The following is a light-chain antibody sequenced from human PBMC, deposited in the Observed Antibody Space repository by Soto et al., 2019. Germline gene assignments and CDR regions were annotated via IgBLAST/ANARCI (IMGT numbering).Light chain of an antibody. Sequence: QPVLTQSPSASASLGASVKLTCTPSSGHSSYAIAWHQQQPEKGPRYLMKLNSDGSHSKGDGIPDRFSGSSSGAERYLTISSLQSEDEADYYCQTWGPGLQVFGGGTKLTVL. CDR1: SGHSSYA. J-gene: IGLJ3*02. CDR2: LNSDGSH. CDR3: QTWGPGLQV. V-gene: IGLV4-69*01.